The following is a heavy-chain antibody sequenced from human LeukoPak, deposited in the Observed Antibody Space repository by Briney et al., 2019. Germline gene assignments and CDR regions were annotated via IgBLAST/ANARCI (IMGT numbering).Heavy chain of an antibody. Sequence: SETLSLTCTVSGGSISSYYWSWIRQPPGKGLEWIGYIYYSGSTNYNPSLKSQVTISVDTSKNQFSLKLSSVTAADTAVYYCARRRYPNWFDPWGQGTLVTVSS. J-gene: IGHJ5*02. D-gene: IGHD3-9*01. CDR3: ARRRYPNWFDP. V-gene: IGHV4-59*08. CDR1: GGSISSYY. CDR2: IYYSGST.